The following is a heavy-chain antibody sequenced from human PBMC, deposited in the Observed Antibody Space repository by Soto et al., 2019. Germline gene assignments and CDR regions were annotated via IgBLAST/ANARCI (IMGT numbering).Heavy chain of an antibody. D-gene: IGHD6-13*01. J-gene: IGHJ6*02. CDR3: AASSSWYYYYGMDV. CDR2: IVVGSGNT. CDR1: GFTFTSSA. Sequence: ASVKVSCKASGFTFTSSAMQWVRQARGQRLEWIGWIVVGSGNTNYAQKFQERVTITRDMSTSTAYMELSSLRSEDTAVYYCAASSSWYYYYGMDVWGQGTTVTVSS. V-gene: IGHV1-58*02.